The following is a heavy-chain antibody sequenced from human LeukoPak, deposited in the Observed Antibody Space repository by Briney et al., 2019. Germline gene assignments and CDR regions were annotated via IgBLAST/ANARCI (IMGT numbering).Heavy chain of an antibody. V-gene: IGHV3-13*04. CDR2: IGTAGDT. Sequence: GGSLRLSCAASGFTFSSYDKHWVRQATGKGLEWVSAIGTAGDTYYPGSVKGRFTISRENAKNSLYLQMNSLRAGDTAVYYCARGTPYSSGLGFDPWGQGTLVTVSS. CDR3: ARGTPYSSGLGFDP. J-gene: IGHJ5*02. CDR1: GFTFSSYD. D-gene: IGHD6-19*01.